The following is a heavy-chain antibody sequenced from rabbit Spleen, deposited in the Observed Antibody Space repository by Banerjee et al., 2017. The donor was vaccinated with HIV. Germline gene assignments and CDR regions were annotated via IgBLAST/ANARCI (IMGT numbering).Heavy chain of an antibody. Sequence: QQLVESGGGLVKPGASLTLTCKASGFSFSSGYYMSWVRQAPGKGLEWIGCIGTGSGSTYFASWAKGRFTISKASSTTVTLQMTSLTAADTATYFCARDLAAWNSGSYAFNLWGQGTLVT. J-gene: IGHJ4*01. V-gene: IGHV1S40*01. CDR2: IGTGSGST. CDR3: ARDLAAWNSGSYAFNL. CDR1: GFSFSSGYY. D-gene: IGHD1-1*01.